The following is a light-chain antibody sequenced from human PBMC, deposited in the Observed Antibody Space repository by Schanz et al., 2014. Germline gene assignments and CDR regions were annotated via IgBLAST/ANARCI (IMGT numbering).Light chain of an antibody. CDR2: DVS. V-gene: IGLV2-14*03. CDR1: SSDVGGYNY. CDR3: CSYAGSSTLGV. Sequence: QSALTQPASVSGSPGQSITISCTGTSSDVGGYNYVSWYQHHPGKAPKLMIYDVSNRPSGVSDRFSGSKSGNTASLTISGLQAEDEADYYCCSYAGSSTLGVFGGGTKLTVL. J-gene: IGLJ3*02.